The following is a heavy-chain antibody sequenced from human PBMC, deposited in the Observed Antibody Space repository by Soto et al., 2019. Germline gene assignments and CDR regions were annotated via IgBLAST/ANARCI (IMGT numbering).Heavy chain of an antibody. CDR1: GGTFSSNA. Sequence: QVQLVQSGAEVKKPGSSVKVSCKASGGTFSSNAISWVRQAPGQGLEWMGGIIPIYASPNYAQNFQGRVTVTADKATSTAYLELSRLKFADSAIYYCAVTVTGSRSLLAPWGRGTLVIVSS. J-gene: IGHJ5*02. CDR3: AVTVTGSRSLLAP. CDR2: IIPIYASP. V-gene: IGHV1-69*06. D-gene: IGHD3-9*01.